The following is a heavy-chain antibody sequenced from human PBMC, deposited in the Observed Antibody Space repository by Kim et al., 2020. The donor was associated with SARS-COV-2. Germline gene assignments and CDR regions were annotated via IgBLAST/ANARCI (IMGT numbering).Heavy chain of an antibody. CDR3: ARVCSGGSCPYYYYGMDV. Sequence: ASVKVSCKASGYTFTGYYMHWVRQAPGQGLEWMGWINPNSGGTNYAQKFQGRVTMTRDTSISTAYMELSRLRSDDTAVYYCARVCSGGSCPYYYYGMDVWGQGTTVTVSS. D-gene: IGHD2-15*01. CDR1: GYTFTGYY. CDR2: INPNSGGT. J-gene: IGHJ6*02. V-gene: IGHV1-2*02.